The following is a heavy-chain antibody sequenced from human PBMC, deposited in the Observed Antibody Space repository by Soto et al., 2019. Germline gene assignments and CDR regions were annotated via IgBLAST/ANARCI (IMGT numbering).Heavy chain of an antibody. D-gene: IGHD3-16*01. V-gene: IGHV3-43*01. CDR1: GFSFGSYT. Sequence: EEQLVESGGAVVQPGGSLRLSCEASGFSFGSYTMHWVRQAPGKGLEWVSLISWNGGSSFYADSVKGRFTISRDNSKDSLDLQMNNLGPEDRALYYCAKNIGGHGGGGGDVWGHGTTVTVSS. J-gene: IGHJ6*02. CDR3: AKNIGGHGGGGGDV. CDR2: ISWNGGSS.